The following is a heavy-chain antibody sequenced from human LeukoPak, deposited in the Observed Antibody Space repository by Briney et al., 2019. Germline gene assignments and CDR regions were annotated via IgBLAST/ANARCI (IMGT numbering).Heavy chain of an antibody. Sequence: SETLSLTCTVSGGSISSGDYYWSWIRQPPGKGLKWIGYIYYSGSTYYNPSLKSRVTISVDTSKNQFSLKLSSVTAADTAVYYCARERYSYGYVGHWGQGTLVTVSS. V-gene: IGHV4-30-4*08. CDR3: ARERYSYGYVGH. CDR1: GGSISSGDYY. D-gene: IGHD5-18*01. J-gene: IGHJ4*02. CDR2: IYYSGST.